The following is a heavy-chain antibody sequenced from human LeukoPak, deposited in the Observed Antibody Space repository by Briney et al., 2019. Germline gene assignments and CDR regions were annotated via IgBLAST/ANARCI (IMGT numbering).Heavy chain of an antibody. CDR1: GGSFSGYY. J-gene: IGHJ5*02. CDR2: INHSGST. Sequence: SETLSLTCAVYGGSFSGYYWSWIRQPPGKGLEWIGEINHSGSTNYNPSLKSRVTISVDTSKNQFSLKLSSVTAADTAVYYCARVRYYGSGSYPRYNWFDPWGQGTLVTVSS. CDR3: ARVRYYGSGSYPRYNWFDP. V-gene: IGHV4-34*01. D-gene: IGHD3-10*01.